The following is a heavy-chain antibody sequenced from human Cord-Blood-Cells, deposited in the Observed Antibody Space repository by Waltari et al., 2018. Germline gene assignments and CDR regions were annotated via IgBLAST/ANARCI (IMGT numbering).Heavy chain of an antibody. CDR3: ARDRDRGYFDY. D-gene: IGHD3-10*01. Sequence: QVHLQESGPGLVKPSQTLSLTCTVSVGSITRCCSSLRWIRQHPGKGLEWIGYIYYSGSTYYNPSLKSRVTISVDTSKNQFSLKLSSVTAADTAVYYCARDRDRGYFDYWGQGTLVTVSS. V-gene: IGHV4-31*03. CDR1: VGSITRCCSS. CDR2: IYYSGST. J-gene: IGHJ4*02.